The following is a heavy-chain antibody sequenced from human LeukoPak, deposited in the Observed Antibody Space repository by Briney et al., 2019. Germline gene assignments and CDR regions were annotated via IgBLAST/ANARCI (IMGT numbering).Heavy chain of an antibody. CDR2: INPNSGGT. CDR1: GYTFTGYY. D-gene: IGHD3-22*01. CDR3: ARAGDSSGYYQN. J-gene: IGHJ4*02. Sequence: ASVKVSCKASGYTFTGYYMHWVRQAPGQGLEWMGRINPNSGGTNYAQAFQGRVTMTRDTSISTAYMELSRLRSDDTAVYYCARAGDSSGYYQNWGQGTLVTVSS. V-gene: IGHV1-2*06.